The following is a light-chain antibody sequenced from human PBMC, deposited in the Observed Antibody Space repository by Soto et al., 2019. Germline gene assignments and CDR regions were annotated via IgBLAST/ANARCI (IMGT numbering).Light chain of an antibody. V-gene: IGKV1-5*01. J-gene: IGKJ1*01. Sequence: DIQVTQSPSTLSSSVGDRVTITCRASQSISSWLAWYQQKPGKAPKRLIYDASSLESGVPSRLSGSGSGTEFTLTIRSLQPDDFSTYYCQQYHSYWTFGQGTKVDIK. CDR1: QSISSW. CDR2: DAS. CDR3: QQYHSYWT.